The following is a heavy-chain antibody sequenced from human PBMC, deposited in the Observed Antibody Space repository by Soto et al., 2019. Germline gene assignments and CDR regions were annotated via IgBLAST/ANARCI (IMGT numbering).Heavy chain of an antibody. J-gene: IGHJ4*02. V-gene: IGHV3-23*01. CDR3: AEKGFWSGYFGY. Sequence: PGGSLRLSCAASGFTFSSYAMSWVRQAPGKGLEWVSAISGSGGSTYYADSVKGRFTISRDNSKNTLYLQMNSLRAEDTAVYYCAEKGFWSGYFGYWGQGTLVTVSS. CDR2: ISGSGGST. D-gene: IGHD3-3*01. CDR1: GFTFSSYA.